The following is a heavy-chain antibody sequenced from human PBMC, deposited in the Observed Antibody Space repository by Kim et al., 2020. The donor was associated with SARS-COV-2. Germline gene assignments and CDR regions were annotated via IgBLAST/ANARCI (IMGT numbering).Heavy chain of an antibody. D-gene: IGHD6-19*01. J-gene: IGHJ3*02. CDR1: GFTFSSYW. Sequence: GGSLRLSCAASGFTFSSYWMTWVRQAPGKGLEWVANVKQDGNQKYYVDSVKGRFTISRDNAKNSLYLQMNSLRAEDTAVYYCARDGDLYSSGKDAFDIWG. CDR3: ARDGDLYSSGKDAFDI. V-gene: IGHV3-7*01. CDR2: VKQDGNQK.